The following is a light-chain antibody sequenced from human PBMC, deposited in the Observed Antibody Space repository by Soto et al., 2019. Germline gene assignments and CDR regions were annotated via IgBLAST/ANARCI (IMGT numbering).Light chain of an antibody. CDR1: SSDVGGYNY. CDR2: EVS. CDR3: SPYTSSSTFAV. Sequence: QSALTQPASVSGSPGQSITISCTGTSSDVGGYNYVSWYQQHPGKAPKLMIYEVSNRPSGVSNRFSGSKSGNTASLTISGLQAEDEADYYCSPYTSSSTFAVFGGGTQLTVL. V-gene: IGLV2-14*01. J-gene: IGLJ7*01.